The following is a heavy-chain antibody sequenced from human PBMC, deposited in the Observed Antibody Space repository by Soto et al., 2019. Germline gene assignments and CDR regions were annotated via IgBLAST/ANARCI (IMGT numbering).Heavy chain of an antibody. CDR2: IQHSGIS. V-gene: IGHV4-34*01. CDR1: GGSLSDSF. D-gene: IGHD3-3*01. CDR3: AVTWTYNWFDP. Sequence: QVQLQQWGAGLLKPSETLSLTCSVSGGSLSDSFWYWIRQPPGKGLEWIGEIQHSGISNYNPSLKSRVTMSVDTSRNQFSLKMTSVTSADTAVYYCAVTWTYNWFDPWGQGTLVTVSS. J-gene: IGHJ5*02.